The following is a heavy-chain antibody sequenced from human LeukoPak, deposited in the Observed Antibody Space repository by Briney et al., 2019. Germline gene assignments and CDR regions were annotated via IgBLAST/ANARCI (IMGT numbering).Heavy chain of an antibody. CDR1: GFTVSSNE. CDR2: ISGST. Sequence: GGSLRPSCAASGFTVSSNEMSWVRQAPGKGLEWVSSISGSTYYADSRKGRFTISRDNSKNTLHLQMNSLRAEDTAVYYCAKSGSYYGYYFDYWGQGTLVTVSS. D-gene: IGHD1-26*01. CDR3: AKSGSYYGYYFDY. V-gene: IGHV3-38-3*01. J-gene: IGHJ4*02.